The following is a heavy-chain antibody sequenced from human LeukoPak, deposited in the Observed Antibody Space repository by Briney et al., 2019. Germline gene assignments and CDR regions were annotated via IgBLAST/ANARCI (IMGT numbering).Heavy chain of an antibody. V-gene: IGHV4-4*07. CDR1: GGSISSYY. CDR3: ARNRERAFYYDSSGYYQYGGFDY. Sequence: SETLSLTCTVSGGSISSYYWRWIRQPAGEGREGIGRIYTSGCTNHNPSLKGRVTISVDTSKNQVSLKLNSVTAADTALSYCARNRERAFYYDSSGYYQYGGFDYWGQGTLVTVSS. CDR2: IYTSGCT. J-gene: IGHJ4*02. D-gene: IGHD3-22*01.